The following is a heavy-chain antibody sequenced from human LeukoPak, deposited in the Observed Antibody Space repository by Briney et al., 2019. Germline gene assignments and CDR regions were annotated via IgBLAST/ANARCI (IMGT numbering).Heavy chain of an antibody. V-gene: IGHV3-23*01. Sequence: PGGSLRLSCAASGFTFSTYVLSWVRQAPGKGLEWVSAISGTGVSTYYADSVKGRFTISRDNSKSTVHLQMDSLSAEDTADYYCATVPYGVPTLSGYFDYWGQGTLVTVSS. CDR3: ATVPYGVPTLSGYFDY. CDR2: ISGTGVST. CDR1: GFTFSTYV. J-gene: IGHJ4*02. D-gene: IGHD4-17*01.